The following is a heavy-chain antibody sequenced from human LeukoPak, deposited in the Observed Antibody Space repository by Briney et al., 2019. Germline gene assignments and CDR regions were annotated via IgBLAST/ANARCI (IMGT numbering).Heavy chain of an antibody. J-gene: IGHJ4*02. CDR3: AGGYYDSSGYYSDY. Sequence: ASVKISCKASGYTFTGYYMHWVRQAPGQGLEWMGWTNPNSGGTNYAQKFQGRVTMTRDTSISTAYMELSRLRSDDTAVYYCAGGYYDSSGYYSDYWGQGTLVTVSS. D-gene: IGHD3-22*01. CDR2: TNPNSGGT. V-gene: IGHV1-2*02. CDR1: GYTFTGYY.